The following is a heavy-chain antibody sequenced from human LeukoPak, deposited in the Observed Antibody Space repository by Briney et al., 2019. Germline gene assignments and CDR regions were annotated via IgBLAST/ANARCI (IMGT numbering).Heavy chain of an antibody. D-gene: IGHD3-22*01. V-gene: IGHV1-69*04. CDR1: GGAFSSYT. J-gene: IGHJ4*02. Sequence: SVKVSCKASGGAFSSYTISWVRQAPGQGLEWMGRIIPILGIANYAQKFQGRVTITADKSTSTAYMELSSLRSEDTAVYYCARDKDYYDSSGYYYNPFDYWGQGTLVTVSS. CDR2: IIPILGIA. CDR3: ARDKDYYDSSGYYYNPFDY.